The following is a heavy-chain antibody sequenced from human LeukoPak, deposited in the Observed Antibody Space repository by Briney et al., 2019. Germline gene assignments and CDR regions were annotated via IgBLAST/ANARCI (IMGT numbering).Heavy chain of an antibody. CDR3: ARDSGTTGEVKFDP. V-gene: IGHV4-4*07. CDR2: IYTSGTI. D-gene: IGHD3-10*01. Sequence: SETLSPTCTVSGGSISSYYWSWIRQPAGTALEWIGRIYTSGTITYNPSLKSRVTMSVDTSKNQFSLKLSSVTAADTAVYYCARDSGTTGEVKFDPWGQGTLVTVSS. J-gene: IGHJ5*02. CDR1: GGSISSYY.